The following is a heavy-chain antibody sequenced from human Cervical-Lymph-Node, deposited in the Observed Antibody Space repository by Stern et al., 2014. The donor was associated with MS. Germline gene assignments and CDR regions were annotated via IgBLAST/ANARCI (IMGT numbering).Heavy chain of an antibody. CDR3: AREGEYCSGSRCYPFLDY. CDR2: LYHPGSV. Sequence: QLQLQESGPGLVKPSETLSLTCTVSGGSLRSYYWNWIRQAPGKGLEWLGFLYHPGSVNSNPSLSSRVAMSVDTSKNQFSLTVSSVTAADTAVYYCAREGEYCSGSRCYPFLDYWGQGTLVTVSS. V-gene: IGHV4-59*01. CDR1: GGSLRSYY. J-gene: IGHJ4*02. D-gene: IGHD2-15*01.